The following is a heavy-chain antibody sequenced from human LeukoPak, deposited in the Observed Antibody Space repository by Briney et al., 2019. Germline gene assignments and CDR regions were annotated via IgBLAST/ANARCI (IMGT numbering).Heavy chain of an antibody. V-gene: IGHV4-39*07. J-gene: IGHJ5*02. CDR2: IYYSGST. CDR1: GGSISSSSYY. D-gene: IGHD5-12*01. CDR3: ARGATMIRFDP. Sequence: SETLSLTCTVSGGSISSSSYYWGWIRQPPGKGLEWIGSIYYSGSTYYNPSLKSRVTISVDTSKNQFSLKLSSVTAADTAVYYCARGATMIRFDPWGQGTLVTVSS.